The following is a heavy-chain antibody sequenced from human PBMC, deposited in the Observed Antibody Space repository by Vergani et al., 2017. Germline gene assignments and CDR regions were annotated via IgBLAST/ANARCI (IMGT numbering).Heavy chain of an antibody. CDR2: INPNSGGT. V-gene: IGHV1-2*02. J-gene: IGHJ4*02. D-gene: IGHD6-13*01. CDR1: GYTFTGYY. CDR3: ARGDPGYSSSWYSDY. Sequence: QVQLVQSGAEVKKPGASVKVSCKASGYTFTGYYMHWVRQAPGQGLEWMGWINPNSGGTNYAQKFQGRVTMTRDTSISTAYMELSRLRSDDTAVYYCARGDPGYSSSWYSDYWGQGTLVTVSS.